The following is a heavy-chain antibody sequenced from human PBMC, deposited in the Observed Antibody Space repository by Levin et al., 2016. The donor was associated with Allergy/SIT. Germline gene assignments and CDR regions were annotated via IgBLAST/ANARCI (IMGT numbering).Heavy chain of an antibody. CDR3: ARRGSSSTSFISLLAFDI. V-gene: IGHV4-39*01. Sequence: SETLSLTCNVSGGSISSSYYWGWIRQHPGKGLEWIGTIHYNGLTYYSPSLESRVTIAVHTSKNQFSLKLNSVTAADTAVYYCARRGSSSTSFISLLAFDIWGQGKMVNVSS. CDR2: IHYNGLT. CDR1: GGSISSSYY. D-gene: IGHD2-2*01. J-gene: IGHJ3*02.